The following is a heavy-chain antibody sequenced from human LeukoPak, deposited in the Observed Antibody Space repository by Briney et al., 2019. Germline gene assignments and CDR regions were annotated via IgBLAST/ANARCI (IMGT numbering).Heavy chain of an antibody. CDR1: GGSFSGYY. CDR2: INHSGST. V-gene: IGHV4-34*01. Sequence: SETLSLTCAVYGGSFSGYYWSWIRQPPGKGLEWIGEINHSGSTNYNPSLKSRVTISVDTSKNQFSLKLSSVTAADTAVYYCARAASTANLSVVRGAWGQGTLVTVSS. CDR3: ARAASTANLSVVRGA. D-gene: IGHD3-10*01. J-gene: IGHJ5*02.